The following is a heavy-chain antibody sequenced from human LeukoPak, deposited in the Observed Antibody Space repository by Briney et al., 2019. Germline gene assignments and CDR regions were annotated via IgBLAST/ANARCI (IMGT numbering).Heavy chain of an antibody. Sequence: SETLSLTCDVSGASIRNKFWSWLRHPPGKALEWIGYISYTGTTNYDPSLQSRVTISVDTSKNQLSLKLTSMTAADTAVYYCARDTSGYYGRYEHWGQGTLVTVSS. CDR1: GASIRNKF. CDR2: ISYTGTT. D-gene: IGHD3-3*01. J-gene: IGHJ4*02. CDR3: ARDTSGYYGRYEH. V-gene: IGHV4-59*01.